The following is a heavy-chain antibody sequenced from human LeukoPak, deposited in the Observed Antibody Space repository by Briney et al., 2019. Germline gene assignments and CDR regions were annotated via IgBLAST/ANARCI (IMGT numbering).Heavy chain of an antibody. D-gene: IGHD3-10*01. CDR1: GFTFSSYA. CDR3: AKDHIGMVRGVSTAFDY. J-gene: IGHJ4*02. CDR2: ISGSGGST. V-gene: IGHV3-23*01. Sequence: GGSLRLSCAASGFTFSSYAMSWVRQAPGKGLEWVSAISGSGGSTYYADSVKGRFTISRDNSKNTLYLQMNSLRAEDTAVYYCAKDHIGMVRGVSTAFDYWGQGTLVTVSS.